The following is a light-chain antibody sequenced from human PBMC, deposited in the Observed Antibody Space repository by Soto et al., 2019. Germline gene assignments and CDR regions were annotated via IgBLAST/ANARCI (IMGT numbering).Light chain of an antibody. Sequence: QSVLTQPRSVSGSPGQSVTISCTGTSSDVGGYNYVSWYQQHPGKAPKLITYDVTKRPSGVPDRFSGSKSGNTASLTISGLQAEDEADYYCCSYAGTYSRAVFGGGTKLTVL. CDR2: DVT. J-gene: IGLJ2*01. V-gene: IGLV2-11*01. CDR3: CSYAGTYSRAV. CDR1: SSDVGGYNY.